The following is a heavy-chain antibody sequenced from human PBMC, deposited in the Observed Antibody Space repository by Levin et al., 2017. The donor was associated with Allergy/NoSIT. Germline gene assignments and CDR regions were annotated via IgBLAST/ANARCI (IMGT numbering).Heavy chain of an antibody. D-gene: IGHD1-26*01. J-gene: IGHJ5*02. CDR2: VHQSGST. Sequence: SETLSLTCAVSGVPMSGAWWTWVRQSPGKGLEWVGEVHQSGSTNFSPSFAGRVSMSVDNSQNQFSLRLTSVTAAATAVYYCLRGGAWWFYPWGPGTLVIVSS. CDR3: LRGGAWWFYP. V-gene: IGHV4-4*02. CDR1: GVPMSGAW.